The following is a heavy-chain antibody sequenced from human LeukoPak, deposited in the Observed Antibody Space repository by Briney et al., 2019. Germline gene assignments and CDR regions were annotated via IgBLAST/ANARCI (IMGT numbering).Heavy chain of an antibody. CDR3: ARVIAAANWFDP. Sequence: TSETLSLTCAVYGGSFSGYYWIWIRQPPGKGLEWIGEINHSGSTKYNPSLKSRVTISVDTSKNQFSLKLSSVTAADTAVYYCARVIAAANWFDPWGQGTLVTVSS. CDR2: INHSGST. CDR1: GGSFSGYY. V-gene: IGHV4-34*01. J-gene: IGHJ5*02. D-gene: IGHD6-13*01.